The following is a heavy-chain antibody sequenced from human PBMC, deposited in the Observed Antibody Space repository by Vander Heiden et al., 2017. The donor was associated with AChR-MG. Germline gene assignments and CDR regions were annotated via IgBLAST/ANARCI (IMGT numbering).Heavy chain of an antibody. D-gene: IGHD5-12*01. J-gene: IGHJ4*02. CDR2: ISGSGVAT. CDR3: AKVIVATIQPLDN. CDR1: GVPFSSYG. V-gene: IGHV3-23*01. Sequence: EVQLLESGGGLVQPGGSLGLPCSASGVPFSSYGMSWVRQAPGKGLEWVSAISGSGVATYYADSVKGRFTISRDNSKNTLYLQMNSLRAEDTAVYYCAKVIVATIQPLDNWGQGTLVTVSS.